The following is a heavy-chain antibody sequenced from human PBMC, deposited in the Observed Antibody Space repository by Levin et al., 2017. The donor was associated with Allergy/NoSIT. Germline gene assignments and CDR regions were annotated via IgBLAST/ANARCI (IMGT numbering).Heavy chain of an antibody. CDR3: ARSDRYCSTGSCYSDEVVCFDI. CDR1: GGSISGYY. CDR2: IDYSGST. D-gene: IGHD2-15*01. V-gene: IGHV4-59*01. J-gene: IGHJ3*02. Sequence: SETLSLTCTVSGGSISGYYWSWIRQPPGKGLEWIGYIDYSGSTNYNPSLKSRVTISVDTSKNQFSLKLSSVTAADTALYYCARSDRYCSTGSCYSDEVVCFDIWGQGTMVTVSS.